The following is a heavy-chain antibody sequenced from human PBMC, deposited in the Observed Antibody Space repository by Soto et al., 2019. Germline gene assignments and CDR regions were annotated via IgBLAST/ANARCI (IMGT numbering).Heavy chain of an antibody. V-gene: IGHV1-69*01. Sequence: QVQLVQSGAEVKKPGSSVKVSCKASGGTFSNYAISWVRQAPGQGLEWMGGIIPISGTAHYAQKFQGRVTITAGESTSTAYMELSSRRSEDTAVYYCARSQGSSTSLEIYYYYYYGMDVWGQGTTVTVSS. CDR3: ARSQGSSTSLEIYYYYYYGMDV. CDR2: IIPISGTA. J-gene: IGHJ6*02. CDR1: GGTFSNYA. D-gene: IGHD2-2*01.